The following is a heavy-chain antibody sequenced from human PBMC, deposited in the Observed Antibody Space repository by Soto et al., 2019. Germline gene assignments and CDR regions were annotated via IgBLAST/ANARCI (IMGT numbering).Heavy chain of an antibody. J-gene: IGHJ6*02. CDR1: GFTFSSYA. CDR3: AKTGGGSVRGVSLYGMDV. CDR2: ISGSGGST. Sequence: GGSLRLSCAASGFTFSSYAMSWVRQAPGKGLEWVSAISGSGGSTYYADSVKGRFTISRDNSKNTLYLQMNSLRAEDTAVYYCAKTGGGSVRGVSLYGMDVWGQGTTVTVSS. V-gene: IGHV3-23*01. D-gene: IGHD3-10*01.